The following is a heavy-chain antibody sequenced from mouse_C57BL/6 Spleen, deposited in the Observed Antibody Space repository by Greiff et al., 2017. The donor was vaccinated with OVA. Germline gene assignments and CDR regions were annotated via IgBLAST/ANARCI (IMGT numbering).Heavy chain of an antibody. CDR3: ARRNYAYAMDY. Sequence: VQLQQSGPELVKPGASVKIPCKASGYTFTDYNMDWVKQSHGKSLEWIGDINPNNGGTIYNQKFKGKATLTVDKSSSTAYMELRSLTSEDTAVYYCARRNYAYAMDYWGQGTSVTVSS. CDR1: GYTFTDYN. CDR2: INPNNGGT. D-gene: IGHD2-4*01. J-gene: IGHJ4*01. V-gene: IGHV1-18*01.